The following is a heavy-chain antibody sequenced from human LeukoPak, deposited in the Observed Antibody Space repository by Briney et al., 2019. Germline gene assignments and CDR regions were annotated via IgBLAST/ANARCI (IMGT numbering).Heavy chain of an antibody. CDR3: ARGTYYDSSGYSGARLFDY. V-gene: IGHV1-2*02. Sequence: ASVKVSCKASGYTFTDYYMHWVRQAPGQGPEWMGWINTKSGRTSYAQKFQGRVSMTRDTSISTTYMELSSLRSDDTAVYYCARGTYYDSSGYSGARLFDYWGQGTLVTVSS. CDR2: INTKSGRT. D-gene: IGHD3-22*01. J-gene: IGHJ4*02. CDR1: GYTFTDYY.